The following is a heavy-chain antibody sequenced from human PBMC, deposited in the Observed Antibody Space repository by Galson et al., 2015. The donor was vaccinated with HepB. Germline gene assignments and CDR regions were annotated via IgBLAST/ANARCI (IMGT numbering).Heavy chain of an antibody. Sequence: SLRLSCAASGFIVSSTYMTWVRQAPGKGLEWVLIIYRGGGTYYADSVEGRFTISTDNSTNHLYLQMNSLRVEDTAVYYCARGGESGRYASWYFDLWGRGTLVTVSS. CDR3: ARGGESGRYASWYFDL. J-gene: IGHJ2*01. CDR1: GFIVSSTY. D-gene: IGHD1-26*01. CDR2: IYRGGGT. V-gene: IGHV3-53*01.